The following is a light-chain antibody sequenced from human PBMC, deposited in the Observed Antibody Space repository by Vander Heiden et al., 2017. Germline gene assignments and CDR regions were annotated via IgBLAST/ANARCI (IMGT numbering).Light chain of an antibody. CDR2: KDS. J-gene: IGLJ1*01. CDR1: ALPKQY. CDR3: QSADSSGTYYV. Sequence: SYELTQPPSVSVSPRQTARLTCSGDALPKQYAYWYQQKPGPAPVLVIYKDSERPSGIPERFSGSSSGTTVTLTLSGVQAEDEADYYCQSADSSGTYYVFGTGTKVTVL. V-gene: IGLV3-25*03.